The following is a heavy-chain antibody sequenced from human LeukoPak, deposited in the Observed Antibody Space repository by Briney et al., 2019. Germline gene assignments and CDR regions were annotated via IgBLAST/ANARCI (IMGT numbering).Heavy chain of an antibody. CDR1: GFTFDDYA. CDR2: ISWNSGSI. CDR3: AKIENWNDSNYYYYYGMDV. D-gene: IGHD1-1*01. V-gene: IGHV3-9*01. Sequence: PGGSLRLSCAASGFTFDDYAMHWVRQAPGKGLEWVSGISWNSGSIGYADSVKGRFTISRDNAKNSLYLQMNSLRAEDTAVYYCAKIENWNDSNYYYYYGMDVWGQGTTVTVSS. J-gene: IGHJ6*02.